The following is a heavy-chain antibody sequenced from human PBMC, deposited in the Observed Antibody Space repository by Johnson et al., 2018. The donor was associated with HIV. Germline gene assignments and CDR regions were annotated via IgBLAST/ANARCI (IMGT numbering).Heavy chain of an antibody. V-gene: IGHV3-30*04. D-gene: IGHD1-26*01. J-gene: IGHJ3*02. CDR1: GFTFSSYA. Sequence: QVQLVESGGGVVQPGRSLRLSCAASGFTFSSYAMHWVRQAPGKGLEWVAVISYDGSNKYYADSVKGRFTISRDNSKNTLYMQMNSLKPVDTALYYCARIGGSYVVLRAFDIWGQGTMVTVSS. CDR2: ISYDGSNK. CDR3: ARIGGSYVVLRAFDI.